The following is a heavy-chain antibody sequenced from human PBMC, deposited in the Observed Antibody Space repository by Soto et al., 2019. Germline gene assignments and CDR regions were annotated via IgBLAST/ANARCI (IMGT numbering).Heavy chain of an antibody. J-gene: IGHJ4*02. CDR1: GFTFSDYY. V-gene: IGHV3-11*06. Sequence: GGSLRLSCEGSGFTFSDYYISWIRQAPGKGLEWISYSSNSGTFSRYAGSVKGRFSISRDNTKNLLYLQMNSLRAEDTAVYYCARSGDNYNRLDYWGQGTPVTVSS. CDR2: SSNSGTFS. D-gene: IGHD1-1*01. CDR3: ARSGDNYNRLDY.